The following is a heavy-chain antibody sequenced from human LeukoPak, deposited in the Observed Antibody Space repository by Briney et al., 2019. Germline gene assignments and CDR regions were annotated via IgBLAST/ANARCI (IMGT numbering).Heavy chain of an antibody. CDR2: ISSSGSHT. J-gene: IGHJ3*02. CDR1: GFTLSPYS. D-gene: IGHD3-22*01. V-gene: IGHV3-21*06. CDR3: ARGDVDYYDSSGSDAFYI. Sequence: PGGSLSLSCATSGFTLSPYSMRWVRQAPGKGPEWVACISSSGSHTYYADSVKGRFIISRDNAKNSMSLHINSLRVEDTAMYFCARGDVDYYDSSGSDAFYIWGQGTRVTVSS.